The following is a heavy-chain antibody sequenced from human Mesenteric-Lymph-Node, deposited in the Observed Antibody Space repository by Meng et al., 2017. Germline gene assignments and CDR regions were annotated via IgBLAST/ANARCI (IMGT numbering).Heavy chain of an antibody. D-gene: IGHD3-22*01. CDR2: INHSGST. CDR1: GGSFSGYY. J-gene: IGHJ5*02. V-gene: IGHV4-34*01. Sequence: SETLSLTCAVYGGSFSGYYWSWIRQPPGKGLEWIGEINHSGSTNYNPSLKSRVTMSVDTSKNQFSLKLSSVTAADTAVYYCARGKPYYYDSSGYYYLNWFDPWGQGTLVTVSS. CDR3: ARGKPYYYDSSGYYYLNWFDP.